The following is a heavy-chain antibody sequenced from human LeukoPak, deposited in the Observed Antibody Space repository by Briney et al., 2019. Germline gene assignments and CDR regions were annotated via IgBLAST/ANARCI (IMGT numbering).Heavy chain of an antibody. D-gene: IGHD2-2*01. Sequence: PSETLSLTCAVYGGSFSGYYWSWIRQPPGKGLEWIGEINHSGSTNYNPSLKSRVTISVGTSKNQFSLKLSSVTAADTAVYYCARGRNEIVVVPAAPNEYYFDYWGQGTLVTVSS. CDR1: GGSFSGYY. V-gene: IGHV4-34*01. CDR3: ARGRNEIVVVPAAPNEYYFDY. J-gene: IGHJ4*02. CDR2: INHSGST.